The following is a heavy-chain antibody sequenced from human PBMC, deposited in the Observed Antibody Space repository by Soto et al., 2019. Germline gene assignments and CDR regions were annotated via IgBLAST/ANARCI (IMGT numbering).Heavy chain of an antibody. CDR1: GYSFTSYW. V-gene: IGHV5-51*01. CDR3: ARDVPDGAWLGRSLFDY. J-gene: IGHJ4*02. D-gene: IGHD6-19*01. CDR2: IYPGDSDT. Sequence: PGESKQNSSKGSGYSFTSYWIGRMRKMPGKGLEWMGIIYPGDSDTRYSPSFQGQVTISADKSISTAYLQWSSLKASDTAMYYCARDVPDGAWLGRSLFDYWGQGTLVTVSS.